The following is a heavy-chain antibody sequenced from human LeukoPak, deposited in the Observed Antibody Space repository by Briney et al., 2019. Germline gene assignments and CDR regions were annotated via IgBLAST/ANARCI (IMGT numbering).Heavy chain of an antibody. CDR1: GGSISSSSYY. CDR3: ARHMWAYYYDSSLGY. Sequence: PSETLSLTCTVSGGSISSSSYYWGWIRQPPGKGLEWIGSIYYSGSTYYNPSLKSRVTISVDTSKNQFSLKLSSVTAADTAVYYCARHMWAYYYDSSLGYWGQGTLVTVSS. CDR2: IYYSGST. J-gene: IGHJ4*02. D-gene: IGHD3-22*01. V-gene: IGHV4-39*01.